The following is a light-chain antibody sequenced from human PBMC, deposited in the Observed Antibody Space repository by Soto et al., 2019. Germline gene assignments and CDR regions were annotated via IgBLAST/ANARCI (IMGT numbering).Light chain of an antibody. CDR1: NIGSKS. J-gene: IGLJ2*01. CDR2: YDS. V-gene: IGLV3-21*04. CDR3: QVWDSSSDHRV. Sequence: SYELTQPPSVSVAPGKTARITCGGNNIGSKSVHWYQQKPGQAPVLVIYYDSDRPSGIPERFSGSNSGNTATLTISRVEAGDEADYYCQVWDSSSDHRVFGGGTKLT.